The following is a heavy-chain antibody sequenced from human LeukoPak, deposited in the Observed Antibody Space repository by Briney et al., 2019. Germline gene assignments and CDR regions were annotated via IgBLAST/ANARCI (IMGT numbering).Heavy chain of an antibody. Sequence: PGGSLRLSCAASGFTFSSYAMSWVRQAPGKGLEWVSAISGSGGSTYYADSVKGRFTISRDNSKNTLYLQMNSLRAEDTAVYYCAKDKERFVVVIPAATGYAFDIWGQGTMVTVSS. D-gene: IGHD2-2*01. V-gene: IGHV3-23*01. CDR1: GFTFSSYA. J-gene: IGHJ3*02. CDR2: ISGSGGST. CDR3: AKDKERFVVVIPAATGYAFDI.